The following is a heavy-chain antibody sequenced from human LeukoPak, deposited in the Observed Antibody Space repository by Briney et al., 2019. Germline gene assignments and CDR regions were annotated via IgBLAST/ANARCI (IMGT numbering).Heavy chain of an antibody. CDR3: ASSRGYSSSWSLPNDY. J-gene: IGHJ4*02. V-gene: IGHV3-30*03. Sequence: GGSLRLSCAASGFTFSSYGMHWVRRAPGKGLEWVAVISYDGSNKYYADSVKGRFTISRDNAKNSLYLQMNSLRAEDTAVYYCASSRGYSSSWSLPNDYWGQGTLVTVSS. CDR1: GFTFSSYG. D-gene: IGHD6-13*01. CDR2: ISYDGSNK.